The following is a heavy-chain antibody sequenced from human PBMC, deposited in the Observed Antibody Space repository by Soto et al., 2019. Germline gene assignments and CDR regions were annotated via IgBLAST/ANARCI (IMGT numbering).Heavy chain of an antibody. D-gene: IGHD3-16*01. J-gene: IGHJ4*02. V-gene: IGHV3-23*01. Sequence: GGSLRLCCAACGFRVSTYGMTWVRQAPGKGLEWVSAISGSGGSTYYADSVKGRFTISRDNSKNTLSLQMNSLRAEDTAVYYCAKEVGQSNWGQGTLVTVSS. CDR2: ISGSGGST. CDR3: AKEVGQSN. CDR1: GFRVSTYG.